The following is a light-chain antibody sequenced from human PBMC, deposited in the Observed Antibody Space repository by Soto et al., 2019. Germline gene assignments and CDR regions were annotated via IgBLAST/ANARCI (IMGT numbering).Light chain of an antibody. Sequence: EIGLTQSPGTLSLSQGERATLSCRASQSVSSDYLAWYQQKPGQTPKVLLYRASSRATGIPDRFSGSGSGTDFTLTISRLDPEEFAVYYCHQYGSSPLTFGGGTKVEIK. V-gene: IGKV3-20*01. J-gene: IGKJ4*01. CDR2: RAS. CDR3: HQYGSSPLT. CDR1: QSVSSDY.